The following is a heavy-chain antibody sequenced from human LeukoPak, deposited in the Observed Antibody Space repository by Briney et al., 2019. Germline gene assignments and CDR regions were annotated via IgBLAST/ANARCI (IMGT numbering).Heavy chain of an antibody. CDR2: MNPNSGNT. J-gene: IGHJ4*02. V-gene: IGHV1-8*01. D-gene: IGHD5-12*01. CDR3: AAEVARNPGGYY. CDR1: GYTFTSYD. Sequence: ASVKVSCKASGYTFTSYDINWVRQATGQGLEWMGWMNPNSGNTGYAQKFQGRVTMTRNTSISTAYMELSSLRSEDTAVYYCAAEVARNPGGYYWGQGTLVTVSS.